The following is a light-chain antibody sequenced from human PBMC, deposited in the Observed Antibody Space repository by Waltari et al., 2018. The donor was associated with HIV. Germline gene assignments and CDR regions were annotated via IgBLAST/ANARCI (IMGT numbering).Light chain of an antibody. CDR2: AAS. Sequence: DIQMTQSPSSLSASIGDRVTITCRASQDITKNVAWFQQRPGQAPWSLIYAASTLQSGVPSRFSGSGSGTDFTLTISSLQPEDLATYFCHQYHRYPYTFGQGLSWRS. CDR1: QDITKN. J-gene: IGKJ2*01. V-gene: IGKV1-16*01. CDR3: HQYHRYPYT.